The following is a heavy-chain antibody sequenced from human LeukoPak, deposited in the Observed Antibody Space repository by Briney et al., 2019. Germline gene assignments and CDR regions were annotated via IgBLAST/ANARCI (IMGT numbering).Heavy chain of an antibody. CDR1: GFTFADYA. J-gene: IGHJ4*02. V-gene: IGHV3-23*01. D-gene: IGHD2/OR15-2a*01. Sequence: PSGGSLRLSCTASGFTFADYAMSWVRQAPGKGLEWVSTVSDSGGSTYYADSVKGRFTISRDNSKDTLYLQMNSLRAEDTAIYYCAKTSKTYYSGFDYWGQGTLVTVSS. CDR3: AKTSKTYYSGFDY. CDR2: VSDSGGST.